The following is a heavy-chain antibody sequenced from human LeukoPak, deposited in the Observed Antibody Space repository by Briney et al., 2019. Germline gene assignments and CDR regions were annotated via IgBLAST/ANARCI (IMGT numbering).Heavy chain of an antibody. J-gene: IGHJ5*02. Sequence: PSETLSLTCTVSGGSISSSSYYWGWIRQPPAKGLEWIGTIHYSGSTYYNASLQSRVTISVDTSKNQFSLKLSSLTAADTAVYYCARRVRSGITFFDPWGQGAPVTVSS. CDR3: ARRVRSGITFFDP. CDR2: IHYSGST. D-gene: IGHD3-10*01. CDR1: GGSISSSSYY. V-gene: IGHV4-39*01.